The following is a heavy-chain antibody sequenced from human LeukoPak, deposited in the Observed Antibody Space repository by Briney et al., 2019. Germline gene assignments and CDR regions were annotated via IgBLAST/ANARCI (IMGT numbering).Heavy chain of an antibody. J-gene: IGHJ4*02. CDR1: EFTFTTYG. CDR2: IYYDGSNI. CDR3: ARDWKTNSFDY. V-gene: IGHV3-33*01. D-gene: IGHD1-1*01. Sequence: GRSLTLTCAASEFTFTTYGMHWVRQAPGKGLEWVAFIYYDGSNIYYADYVKGRFTISRDISKNTLYLQMDSLRAEDTAIYYCARDWKTNSFDYWGQGTLVTVSS.